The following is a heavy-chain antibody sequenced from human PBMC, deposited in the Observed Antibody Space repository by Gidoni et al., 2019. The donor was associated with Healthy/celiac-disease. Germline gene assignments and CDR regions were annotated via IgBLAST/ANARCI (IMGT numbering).Heavy chain of an antibody. V-gene: IGHV3-11*01. CDR2: ISSSGSTI. J-gene: IGHJ4*02. Sequence: APEFTFSDYYMSWIRQAPGKGLEWVSYISSSGSTIYYADSVKGRFTISRDNAKNSLYLQMNSLRAEDTAVYYCARYCSGGSCYAASNNYDYIWGSYRYDAYYFDYWGQGTLVTVSS. CDR1: EFTFSDYY. CDR3: ARYCSGGSCYAASNNYDYIWGSYRYDAYYFDY. D-gene: IGHD3-16*02.